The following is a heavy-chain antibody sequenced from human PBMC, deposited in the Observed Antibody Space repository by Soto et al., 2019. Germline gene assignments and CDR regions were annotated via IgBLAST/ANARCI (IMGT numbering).Heavy chain of an antibody. CDR2: IIPIFGTA. J-gene: IGHJ6*02. CDR3: ASPLRDYYDSSGSLGYYGMDV. CDR1: GGTFSSYA. V-gene: IGHV1-69*13. Sequence: GASVKVSCKASGGTFSSYAISWVRQAPGQGLEWMGGIIPIFGTANYAQKFQGRVTITADESTSTAYMELSSLRSEDTAVYYCASPLRDYYDSSGSLGYYGMDVWGQGTTVTASS. D-gene: IGHD3-22*01.